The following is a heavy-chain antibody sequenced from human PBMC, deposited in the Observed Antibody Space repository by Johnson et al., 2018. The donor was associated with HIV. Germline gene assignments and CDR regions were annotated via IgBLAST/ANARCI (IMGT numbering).Heavy chain of an antibody. CDR3: VRDGTETGPDDAFDI. CDR2: ISYDGSNK. J-gene: IGHJ3*02. Sequence: QVQLVESGGGVVQPGRSLRLSCEASGFSFNNYAMHWVRQAPGKGLEWVAVISYDGSNKYYADSVKGRFTLSRDNSKNRLYLQMNSLRAEDTAIYYCVRDGTETGPDDAFDIWGQGTMVTVSS. CDR1: GFSFNNYA. V-gene: IGHV3-30*04. D-gene: IGHD1-1*01.